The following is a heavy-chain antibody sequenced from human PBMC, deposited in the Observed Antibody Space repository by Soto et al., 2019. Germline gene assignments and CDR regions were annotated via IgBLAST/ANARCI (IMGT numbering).Heavy chain of an antibody. CDR1: GFTFTRYS. J-gene: IGHJ4*02. CDR2: ISSTTNYI. CDR3: ARDSEDLTSNFDY. Sequence: PGGSLRLSCAASGFTFTRYSMNWVRQAPGKGLEWVSSISSTTNYIYYADSMKGRFTVSRDNAKNSVYLEMNSLSAEDTAVYYCARDSEDLTSNFDYWGQGTLVTVPS. V-gene: IGHV3-21*01.